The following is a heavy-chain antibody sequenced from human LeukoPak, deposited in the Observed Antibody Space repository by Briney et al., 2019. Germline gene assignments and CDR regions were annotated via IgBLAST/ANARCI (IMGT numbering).Heavy chain of an antibody. D-gene: IGHD2-21*02. J-gene: IGHJ4*02. CDR2: IYPGDYET. CDR3: AIPPGYCGNDCSFDH. Sequence: GESLQISCEGSGYSFSNYWIGWVRQLPGKGLEWMGIIYPGDYETRYSPSFQGLVTISVDKSISTAYLQWSSLKASDTAMYYCAIPPGYCGNDCSFDHWGQGTLVTVSS. CDR1: GYSFSNYW. V-gene: IGHV5-51*01.